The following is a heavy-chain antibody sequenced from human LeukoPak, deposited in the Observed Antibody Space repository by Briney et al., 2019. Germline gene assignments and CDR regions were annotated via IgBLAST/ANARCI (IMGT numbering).Heavy chain of an antibody. D-gene: IGHD2-2*01. CDR3: ARDDCSTTPCYAY. Sequence: GGSLRLSCAASGFTFSSYAMSWIRQAPGKGLEWVAAIWYDGSKTSYTDSVKGRFTVSRDISKNTVYLQMNGLKAEDTAVYYCARDDCSTTPCYAYWGQGTLVTVSS. V-gene: IGHV3-33*08. CDR1: GFTFSSYA. CDR2: IWYDGSKT. J-gene: IGHJ4*02.